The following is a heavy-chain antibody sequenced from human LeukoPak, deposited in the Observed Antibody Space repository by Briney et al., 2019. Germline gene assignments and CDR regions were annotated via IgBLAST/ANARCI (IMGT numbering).Heavy chain of an antibody. V-gene: IGHV5-51*01. CDR1: GYRFTSYW. Sequence: GESLKISCKGSGYRFTSYWIGWVRQMPGKGLEWMGIIYPGDSDTRYSPSFQGQVTISADKSISTAYLQWSSLKASDTAMYYCVRHTVNSGRYPDYWGQGTLVTVSS. CDR3: VRHTVNSGRYPDY. D-gene: IGHD3-10*01. J-gene: IGHJ4*02. CDR2: IYPGDSDT.